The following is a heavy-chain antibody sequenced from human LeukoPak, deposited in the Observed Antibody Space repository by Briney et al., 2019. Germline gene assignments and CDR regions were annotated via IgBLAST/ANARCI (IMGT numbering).Heavy chain of an antibody. J-gene: IGHJ4*02. CDR3: AREESGGYFDY. Sequence: ASVKVSCKAYGYTFSNYGISWVRQAPGQGLEWMGWISAYNGYKNHAQKFQGRVTMTIDTYTNIAYMELRSLRSDDTAVYYCAREESGGYFDYWGQGTLVTVSS. V-gene: IGHV1-18*04. D-gene: IGHD2-8*02. CDR2: ISAYNGYK. CDR1: GYTFSNYG.